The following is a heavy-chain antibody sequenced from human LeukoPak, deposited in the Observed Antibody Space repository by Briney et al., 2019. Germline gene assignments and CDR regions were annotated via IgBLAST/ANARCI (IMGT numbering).Heavy chain of an antibody. CDR1: GFTFSSYA. CDR2: IPYDGSNK. Sequence: GGSLRLYCAASGFTFSSYAMHWVRQAPGKGLEGVAVIPYDGSNKYYADSVKGRFTISRDNSKNTLYLQMNSLRAEDTAVYYCARGNDILTGSLDAEYFQHWGRGTLVTVSS. J-gene: IGHJ1*01. D-gene: IGHD3-9*01. V-gene: IGHV3-30-3*01. CDR3: ARGNDILTGSLDAEYFQH.